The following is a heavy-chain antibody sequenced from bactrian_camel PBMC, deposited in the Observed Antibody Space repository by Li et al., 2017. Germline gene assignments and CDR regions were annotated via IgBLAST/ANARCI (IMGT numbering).Heavy chain of an antibody. V-gene: IGHV3S53*01. Sequence: QLVESGGGSVQAGGSLRLSCTVSGWTEFGRCTAWFRQAPGKERELVASISRAGRTDYADSVKGRCTISLNSAENTGNLQMNSLKPEDTAMYYCSVATTSGTFNYWGQGTQVTVS. J-gene: IGHJ4*01. CDR2: ISRAGRT. CDR1: GWTEFGRC. D-gene: IGHD5*01. CDR3: SVATTSGTFNY.